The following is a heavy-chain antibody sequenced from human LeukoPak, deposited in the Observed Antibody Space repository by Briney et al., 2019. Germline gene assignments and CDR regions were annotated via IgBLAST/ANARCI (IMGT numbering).Heavy chain of an antibody. CDR3: ARVESGSYSPYFDY. V-gene: IGHV4-59*12. Sequence: SETLSLTCTVSGGSISSYYWSWIRQPPGKGLEWTGYIYYSGSTNYNPSLKSRVTISVDTSKNQFSLKLSSVTAADTAVYYCARVESGSYSPYFDYWGQGTLVTVSS. J-gene: IGHJ4*02. D-gene: IGHD1-26*01. CDR2: IYYSGST. CDR1: GGSISSYY.